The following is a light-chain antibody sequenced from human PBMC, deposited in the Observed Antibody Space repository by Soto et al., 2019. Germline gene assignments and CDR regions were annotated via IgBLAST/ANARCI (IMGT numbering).Light chain of an antibody. V-gene: IGLV2-14*01. CDR1: SSDVGTYNY. Sequence: QSALTQPASVSGSPGQSTTISCTGTSSDVGTYNYVSWYQQHPGKAPKVMIYEVTYRPSGVSNRFSGSKSGNTASLTISGLQAEDEAEYYCSSYTGSSTLYVFGTGTKVTVL. J-gene: IGLJ1*01. CDR3: SSYTGSSTLYV. CDR2: EVT.